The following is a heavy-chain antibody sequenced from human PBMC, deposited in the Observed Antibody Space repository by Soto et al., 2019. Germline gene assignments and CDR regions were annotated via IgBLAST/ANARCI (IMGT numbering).Heavy chain of an antibody. CDR2: ISVDNGNT. Sequence: ASVKVSCKASGYTFTTSGISWVRQAPGQGLEWMGWISVDNGNTNYAQKFQGRVTMTRDTSTNIAHMELRSLRSDDTAVYYCARHGSSTDFDYWGQGALVTVSS. CDR1: GYTFTTSG. D-gene: IGHD5-12*01. V-gene: IGHV1-18*01. J-gene: IGHJ4*02. CDR3: ARHGSSTDFDY.